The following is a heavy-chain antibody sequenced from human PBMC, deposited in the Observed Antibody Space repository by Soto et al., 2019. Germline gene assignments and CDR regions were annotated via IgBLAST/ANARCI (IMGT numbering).Heavy chain of an antibody. CDR1: GGSFSGYY. Sequence: PSENLSLTCAVYGGSFSGYYWSWIRLPPGKGLEWIGEINHSGSTNYNPSLKSRVTISVDTSKNQCSLKLSSVTAADTAVYYCARDPVWTTEVFGYWGQGTLVTVSS. CDR2: INHSGST. CDR3: ARDPVWTTEVFGY. V-gene: IGHV4-34*01. J-gene: IGHJ4*02. D-gene: IGHD4-17*01.